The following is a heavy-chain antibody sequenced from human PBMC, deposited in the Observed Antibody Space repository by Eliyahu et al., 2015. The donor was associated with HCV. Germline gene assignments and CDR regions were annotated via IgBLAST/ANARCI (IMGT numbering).Heavy chain of an antibody. J-gene: IGHJ6*02. D-gene: IGHD2-15*01. Sequence: FSSYAMSWVRQAPGKGLEWVSAISGSGGSTYYADSVKGRFTISRDNSKNTLYLQMNSLRAEDTAVYYCAKEVVVAVTGYYYYGMDVWGQGTTVTVSS. CDR2: ISGSGGST. CDR3: AKEVVVAVTGYYYYGMDV. CDR1: FSSYA. V-gene: IGHV3-23*01.